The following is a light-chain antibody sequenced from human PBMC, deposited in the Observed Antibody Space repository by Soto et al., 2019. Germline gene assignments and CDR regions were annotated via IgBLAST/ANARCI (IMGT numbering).Light chain of an antibody. CDR3: QQYDNWPLLT. CDR2: GAS. V-gene: IGKV3-15*01. CDR1: QSVRRN. Sequence: EIVMTQSPVTLSVSPGERATLSCRASQSVRRNLAWYQQKPGQAPRLLISGASTRATGIPARFSGSGSGTEFTLTISSLQSEDFAVYYCQQYDNWPLLTFGGGTKVEIK. J-gene: IGKJ4*01.